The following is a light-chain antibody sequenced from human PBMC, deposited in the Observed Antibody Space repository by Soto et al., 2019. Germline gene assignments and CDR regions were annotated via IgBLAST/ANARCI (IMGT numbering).Light chain of an antibody. Sequence: EILLTQSPGSLSLSPGDRATLSCRASQSFSSTFFAWYQQKPGQAPRLLIYGASSRATGIPDRFSGSGSGIDFTLTISRLEPEDFAVYYCQQYASSVTFGQGTKVEIK. V-gene: IGKV3-20*01. CDR3: QQYASSVT. CDR2: GAS. CDR1: QSFSSTF. J-gene: IGKJ1*01.